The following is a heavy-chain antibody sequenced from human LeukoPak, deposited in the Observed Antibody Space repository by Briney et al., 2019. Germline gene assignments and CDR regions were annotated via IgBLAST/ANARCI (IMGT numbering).Heavy chain of an antibody. V-gene: IGHV3-48*03. CDR3: ATLKRGSF. CDR1: GFTISSYE. Sequence: PGGSLRLSCATSGFTISSYEMNWVRQAPGKGLEWVSYISSSGSTIYYADSVKGRFTISRDNSKNTLYLQMNSLRAEDTAVYYCATLKRGSFWGQGTLVTVSS. D-gene: IGHD2-15*01. CDR2: ISSSGSTI. J-gene: IGHJ4*02.